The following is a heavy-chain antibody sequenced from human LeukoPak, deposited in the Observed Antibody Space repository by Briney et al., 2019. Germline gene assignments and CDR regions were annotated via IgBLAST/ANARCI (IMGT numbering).Heavy chain of an antibody. CDR2: INPNGGST. Sequence: ASVKVSCKASVYTFTSYYVHWVRQAPGQGLEWMTRINPNGGSTRYAQRFQGRVTMTRDTSTSTVYMELSSLRSEDTAVYYCAREQIGGYSYGLDYWGQGTLVTVSS. V-gene: IGHV1-46*01. CDR3: AREQIGGYSYGLDY. CDR1: VYTFTSYY. J-gene: IGHJ4*02. D-gene: IGHD5-18*01.